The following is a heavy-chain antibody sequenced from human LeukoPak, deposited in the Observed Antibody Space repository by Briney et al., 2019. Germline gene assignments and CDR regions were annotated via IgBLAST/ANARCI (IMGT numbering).Heavy chain of an antibody. Sequence: PGRSLRLSCAASGFTFSSYGMHWVRQAPGKGLEWVAVISYDGSDKYYADSVKGRFTISRDNSKNTLYLQMSSLRAEDTAVYYCAKDNTGYSSGWYYHWGQGTLVTVSS. V-gene: IGHV3-30*18. CDR3: AKDNTGYSSGWYYH. J-gene: IGHJ5*02. D-gene: IGHD6-19*01. CDR1: GFTFSSYG. CDR2: ISYDGSDK.